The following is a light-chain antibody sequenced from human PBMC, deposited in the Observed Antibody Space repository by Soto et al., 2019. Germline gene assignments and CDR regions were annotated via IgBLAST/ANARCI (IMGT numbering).Light chain of an antibody. CDR3: QQYDTSPLRVT. V-gene: IGKV3-20*01. CDR1: QSVSSNY. CDR2: GAS. J-gene: IGKJ3*01. Sequence: EIVLTQSPGTLSLSPGDRATLSCRASQSVSSNYLAWYRQKPGQAPRLLIYGASSRATGIPDRFSGSGSGTDFTLTISRLEPEDFAVYYCQQYDTSPLRVTFGPGTKVDIK.